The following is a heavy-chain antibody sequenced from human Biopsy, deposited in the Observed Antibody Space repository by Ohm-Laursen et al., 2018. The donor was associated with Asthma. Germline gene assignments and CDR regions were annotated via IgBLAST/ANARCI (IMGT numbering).Heavy chain of an antibody. J-gene: IGHJ4*02. CDR3: ARKAGSCISRTCYSLDF. CDR2: INSVFGTT. Sequence: SVKVSCKSLGGTFNAYVIGWVRQAPGHGLEWMGGINSVFGTTTYPQKFQDRVTITADDSTSTVYMELSSLRSEDTAVYYCARKAGSCISRTCYSLDFWGQGTLVTVSS. D-gene: IGHD2-2*01. CDR1: GGTFNAYV. V-gene: IGHV1-69*13.